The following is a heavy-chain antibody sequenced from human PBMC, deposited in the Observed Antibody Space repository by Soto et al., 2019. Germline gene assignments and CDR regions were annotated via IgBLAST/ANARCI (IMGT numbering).Heavy chain of an antibody. J-gene: IGHJ6*02. Sequence: EVHLVESGEDLVQPGGSLRLSCAASGFTFSKYPMHWVRQAPGKGLEYVSAISSDGGTTFYADSVRGRFTMSRDNLKNTLYLQMRSLSVEDMAVYYCARGQIPYGLDVWGQGTTVTVS. V-gene: IGHV3-64*02. CDR2: ISSDGGTT. CDR3: ARGQIPYGLDV. CDR1: GFTFSKYP.